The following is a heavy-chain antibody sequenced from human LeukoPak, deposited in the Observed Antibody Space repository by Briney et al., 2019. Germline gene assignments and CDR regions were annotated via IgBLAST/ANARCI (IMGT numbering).Heavy chain of an antibody. CDR3: ARAGGGSSNIRFDY. CDR2: IYTSGST. J-gene: IGHJ4*02. V-gene: IGHV4-61*02. D-gene: IGHD2-15*01. Sequence: SQTLSLTCTVSGGSISSGSYYWSWIRQPAGKGLEWIGRIYTSGSTNYNPSLKSRVTISVDTSKNQFSLNLSSVTAADTAVYYCARAGGGSSNIRFDYWGQGTLVTVSS. CDR1: GGSISSGSYY.